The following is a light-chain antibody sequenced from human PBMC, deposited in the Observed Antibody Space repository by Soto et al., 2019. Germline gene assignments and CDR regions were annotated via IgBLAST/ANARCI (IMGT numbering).Light chain of an antibody. CDR1: SSDVGGYNY. CDR2: DVS. Sequence: SALTQPRSVSGSPGQSVTISCTGTSSDVGGYNYVSWYQQHPGKAPKLMIFDVSKRPSGVPDRSSGSKSGNTASLTISGLHAEDEADYYCCSYAGSFVVFGGGTKLTVL. J-gene: IGLJ2*01. CDR3: CSYAGSFVV. V-gene: IGLV2-11*01.